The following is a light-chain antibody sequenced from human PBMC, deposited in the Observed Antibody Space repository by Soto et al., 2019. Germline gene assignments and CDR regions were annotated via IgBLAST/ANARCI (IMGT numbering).Light chain of an antibody. CDR3: QQYNSYSGT. Sequence: ETVMTQSPATLSVSPGEAATLSCRASQSVSSNLVWYQHRPGQAPRLLIYGASTRATDIPARLSGSGSGTEFTLTISSLQPDDFATYYCQQYNSYSGTCGGGTKVDIK. CDR1: QSVSSN. V-gene: IGKV3-15*01. CDR2: GAS. J-gene: IGKJ4*01.